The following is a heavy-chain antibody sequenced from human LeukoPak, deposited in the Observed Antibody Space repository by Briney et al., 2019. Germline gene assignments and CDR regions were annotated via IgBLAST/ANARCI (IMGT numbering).Heavy chain of an antibody. J-gene: IGHJ6*03. D-gene: IGHD3-16*02. CDR1: GGSIGTYY. V-gene: IGHV4-59*08. Sequence: PSETLSPTCTVSGGSIGTYYWSWIRQSPGKGLEWIGYIYVTGTRYNPYLQSRVTISVDRSRNQFFLKMSSVTAADTAAYYCARHIGGGIEDMDVWGKGTKVIVSS. CDR3: ARHIGGGIEDMDV. CDR2: IYVTGT.